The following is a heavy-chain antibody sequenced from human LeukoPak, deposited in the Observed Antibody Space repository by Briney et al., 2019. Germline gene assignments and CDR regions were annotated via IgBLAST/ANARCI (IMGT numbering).Heavy chain of an antibody. CDR2: ISSSSSYR. Sequence: PGGSLRLSCAASGFTFSSYSMKWVRQAPGKGLEWVSSISSSSSYRYYADSVKGRFTISRDNAKNSLYLQMNSLRAEDTAVYYCARDGITIFGVVISAYYMDVWGKGTTVTVSS. J-gene: IGHJ6*03. D-gene: IGHD3-3*01. CDR3: ARDGITIFGVVISAYYMDV. CDR1: GFTFSSYS. V-gene: IGHV3-21*01.